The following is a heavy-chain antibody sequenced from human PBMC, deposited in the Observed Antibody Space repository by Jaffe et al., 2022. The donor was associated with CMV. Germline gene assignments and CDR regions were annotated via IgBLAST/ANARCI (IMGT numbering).Heavy chain of an antibody. CDR1: GGSVSSGNFY. Sequence: QVQLQESGPGLVKPSETLSLTCTVSGGSVSSGNFYWSWIRQPPGKGLEWIGYIYNSGSTTYNPSLKSRVTISVDTSKNHFSLNLNSVTAADTAVYYCAMGGYRVLYGLDVWGQGTTVTFSS. D-gene: IGHD5-12*01. V-gene: IGHV4-61*03. CDR3: AMGGYRVLYGLDV. J-gene: IGHJ6*02. CDR2: IYNSGST.